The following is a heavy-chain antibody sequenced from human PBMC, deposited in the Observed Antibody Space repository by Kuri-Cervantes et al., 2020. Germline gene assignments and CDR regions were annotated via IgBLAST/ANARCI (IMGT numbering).Heavy chain of an antibody. CDR3: ANLYYGSGSPDDAFDI. CDR2: ISWNSGSI. D-gene: IGHD3-10*01. Sequence: SLKISCAASGFTFDDYAMHWVRQAPGKGLEWVSGISWNSGSIGYADSVKGRFTISRDNAKNSLYLQMNSLRAEDTALYYCANLYYGSGSPDDAFDIWGQGTMVTVSS. CDR1: GFTFDDYA. V-gene: IGHV3-9*01. J-gene: IGHJ3*02.